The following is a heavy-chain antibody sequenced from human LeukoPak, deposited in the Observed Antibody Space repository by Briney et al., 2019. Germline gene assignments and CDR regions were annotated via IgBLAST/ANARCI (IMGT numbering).Heavy chain of an antibody. CDR3: ARGWRTSSFDY. J-gene: IGHJ4*02. CDR1: GGTFSSYA. V-gene: IGHV1-69*06. CDR2: IIPIFGTA. D-gene: IGHD2-2*01. Sequence: ASVTVSCTASGGTFSSYAISWVRQAPGQGLEWMGGIIPIFGTANYAQKFQGRVTITADKSTSTAYMELSSLRSEDTAVYYCARGWRTSSFDYWGQGTLVTVSS.